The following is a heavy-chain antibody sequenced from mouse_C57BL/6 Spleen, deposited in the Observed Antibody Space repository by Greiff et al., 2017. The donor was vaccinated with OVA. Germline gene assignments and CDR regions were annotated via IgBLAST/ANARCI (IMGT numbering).Heavy chain of an antibody. CDR3: ARNGKIYDGYSFAY. CDR1: GFSLTSYA. D-gene: IGHD2-3*01. J-gene: IGHJ3*01. CDR2: IWTGGGT. Sequence: QVQLKESGPGLVAPSQSLSISCTVSGFSLTSYAISWVRQPPGQGLEWLGLIWTGGGTNYNSALKSRPSISKDNSKSQVFLIMNRLQTDDTARYYCARNGKIYDGYSFAYWGKGTLVTVSA. V-gene: IGHV2-9-1*01.